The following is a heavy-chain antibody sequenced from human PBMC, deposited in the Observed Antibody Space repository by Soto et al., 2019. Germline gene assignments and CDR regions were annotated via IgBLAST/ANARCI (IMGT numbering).Heavy chain of an antibody. V-gene: IGHV3-74*01. J-gene: IGHJ2*01. D-gene: IGHD3-10*01. CDR1: GFTFSSYW. CDR3: ARYPYGSGPNWYFDL. CDR2: IKTDGSST. Sequence: LRLSCAASGFTFSSYWMHWVRQAPGEGLVWVSRIKTDGSSTTYADSVKGRFTVSRDNAKNVLYLQMDSLRAEDTAIYYCARYPYGSGPNWYFDLWGRGTLVTVSS.